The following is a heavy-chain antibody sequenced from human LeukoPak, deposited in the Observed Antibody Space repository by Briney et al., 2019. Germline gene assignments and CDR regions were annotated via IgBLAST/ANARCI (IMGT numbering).Heavy chain of an antibody. D-gene: IGHD2-2*01. CDR1: GFTFDDYG. CDR3: ARGVYCSSISCWNWFDP. J-gene: IGHJ5*02. Sequence: GGSLRLSCAASGFTFDDYGMSWVRQAPGKGLEWVSGINWNGGSTGYADSVKGRFTISRDNAKNSLYLQMNSLRAEDTALYYCARGVYCSSISCWNWFDPWGQGTLVTVSS. V-gene: IGHV3-20*04. CDR2: INWNGGST.